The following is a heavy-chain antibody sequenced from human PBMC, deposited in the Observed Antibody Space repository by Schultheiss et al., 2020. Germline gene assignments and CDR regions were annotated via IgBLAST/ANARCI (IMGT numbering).Heavy chain of an antibody. CDR3: TTGVDRCKSGLT. Sequence: SETLSLTCAVSGYSISSGYYWGWIRQPPGKGLEWIGEISDNEGTQYNPALKSRVAVSLDTSKTHFYLKLNSVTAADTAVYYCTTGVDRCKSGLTWGQGTLVTVSS. CDR1: GYSISSGYY. J-gene: IGHJ5*02. CDR2: ISDNEGT. D-gene: IGHD3/OR15-3a*01. V-gene: IGHV4-38-2*01.